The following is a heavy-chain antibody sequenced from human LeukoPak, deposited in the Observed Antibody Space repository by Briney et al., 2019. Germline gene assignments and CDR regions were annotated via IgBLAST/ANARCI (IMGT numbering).Heavy chain of an antibody. CDR2: IYSSGTI. J-gene: IGHJ5*02. V-gene: IGHV4-4*07. Sequence: SQTLSLTCSVSGGSISSYYWSWIRQTAGKGLEWIGRIYSSGTITYNPSLQSRVTMSVDTSKNEFPLKMSSVTAADTAVYYCTRDSGTTGEVKFDPWGQGTLVAVSS. D-gene: IGHD3-10*01. CDR3: TRDSGTTGEVKFDP. CDR1: GGSISSYY.